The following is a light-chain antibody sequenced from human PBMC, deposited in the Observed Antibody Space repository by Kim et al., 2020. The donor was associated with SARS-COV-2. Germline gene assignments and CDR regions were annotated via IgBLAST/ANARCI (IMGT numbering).Light chain of an antibody. V-gene: IGKV1-39*01. Sequence: DIQLTQSPSSLSASVGDRVTITCRASQSIATYLNWYQQRPGRAPSLLIYATSNLQSGVPSRFSGSGYGTDFTLTISSLQPEYFSTYYCQQSYNNPPWTFGQGTKVDIK. J-gene: IGKJ1*01. CDR3: QQSYNNPPWT. CDR2: ATS. CDR1: QSIATY.